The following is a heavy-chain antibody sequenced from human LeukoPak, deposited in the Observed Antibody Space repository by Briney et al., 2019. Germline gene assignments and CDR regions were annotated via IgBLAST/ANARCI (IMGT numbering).Heavy chain of an antibody. D-gene: IGHD4/OR15-4a*01. CDR1: GVTFSDYY. J-gene: IGHJ5*02. CDR2: ISRSGIAT. V-gene: IGHV3-11*01. CDR3: AREKGSVFGAGWFDP. Sequence: PGGALRLSCAAAGVTFSDYYRIWIGQAAGEGREGVSYISRSGIATYYTASVKGRFTISRDTAQNTLYLQMNSLRAEDAATYYCAREKGSVFGAGWFDPWGQGTLVTVSS.